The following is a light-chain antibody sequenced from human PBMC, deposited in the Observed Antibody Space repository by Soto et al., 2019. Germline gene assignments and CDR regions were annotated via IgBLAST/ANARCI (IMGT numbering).Light chain of an antibody. Sequence: DIHLTQSPSFLSASVGDRVTITCRASQGIASSLAWYQQKAGKAPKLLIYAASTLESGVPSRFSGSGHGTEFTLTISSLQPEDFAIYYCQQFNSYPLTCGGGTKVEIK. V-gene: IGKV1-9*01. CDR2: AAS. J-gene: IGKJ4*01. CDR3: QQFNSYPLT. CDR1: QGIASS.